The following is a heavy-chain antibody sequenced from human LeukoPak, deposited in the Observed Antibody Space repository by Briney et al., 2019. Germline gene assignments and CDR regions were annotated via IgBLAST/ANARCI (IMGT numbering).Heavy chain of an antibody. CDR2: IGAGGTFT. J-gene: IGHJ4*02. CDR3: ARSPYYDILAGFYYYFDY. D-gene: IGHD3-9*01. V-gene: IGHV3-23*01. Sequence: GGSLRLSCTASGFTFSSYAMNWVRQAPGKGLEWVSGIGAGGTFTYYADSVKGRFTISRDNSRNTLYLQMNSLRADDTAVYYCARSPYYDILAGFYYYFDYWGQGTLVTVSS. CDR1: GFTFSSYA.